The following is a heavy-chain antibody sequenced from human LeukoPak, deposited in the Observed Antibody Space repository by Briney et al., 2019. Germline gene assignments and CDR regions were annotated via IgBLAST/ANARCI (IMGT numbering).Heavy chain of an antibody. Sequence: PSGTLSLTCAVYGGSLSGYYWSWIRQPPGKGLEWIGEIHHGGRTKYHPALKGRVTISVDTPNNQFSLKLSSMTAADTAVYYCGRHGDWYFALWGPGTLVTVSS. CDR3: GRHGDWYFAL. CDR2: IHHGGRT. V-gene: IGHV4-34*01. D-gene: IGHD3-10*01. J-gene: IGHJ2*01. CDR1: GGSLSGYY.